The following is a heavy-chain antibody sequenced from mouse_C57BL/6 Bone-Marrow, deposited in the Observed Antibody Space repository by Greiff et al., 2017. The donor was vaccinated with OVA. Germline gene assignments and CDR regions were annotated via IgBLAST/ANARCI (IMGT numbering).Heavy chain of an antibody. CDR1: GYTFTDYY. CDR2: INPNNGGT. J-gene: IGHJ4*01. CDR3: ARKGYYDYDATSYYYAMDY. D-gene: IGHD2-4*01. V-gene: IGHV1-26*01. Sequence: VQLQQSGPELVKPGASVKISCKASGYTFTDYYMNWVKQSHGKSLEWIGDINPNNGGTSYNQKFKGKATLTVDKSSSTAYMELRSLTSEDSAVYYCARKGYYDYDATSYYYAMDYWGQGTSVTVSS.